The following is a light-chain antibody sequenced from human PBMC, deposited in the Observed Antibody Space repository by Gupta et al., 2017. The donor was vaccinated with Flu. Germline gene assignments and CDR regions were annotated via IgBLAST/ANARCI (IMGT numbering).Light chain of an antibody. CDR1: QDIGTF. Sequence: PSSLSASVGDRVTITWRASQDIGTFFAWYQQKSGKVTKLLIYAASSLQSGIPSRFSGSESGTAFTLTISSLQPEDAATYYCQKYNSAPPAFGEGTKVEIK. J-gene: IGKJ1*01. V-gene: IGKV1-27*01. CDR2: AAS. CDR3: QKYNSAPPA.